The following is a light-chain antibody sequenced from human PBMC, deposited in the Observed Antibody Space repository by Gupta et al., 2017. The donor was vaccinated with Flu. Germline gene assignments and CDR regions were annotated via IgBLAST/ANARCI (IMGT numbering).Light chain of an antibody. CDR2: EVS. CDR1: SSDVGGYNY. J-gene: IGLJ2*01. CDR3: SSYTSSSTLRV. V-gene: IGLV2-14*01. Sequence: ITISCTGTSSDVGGYNYVSWYQQHPGKAPKLMIYEVSNRPSGVSNRFSGSKSGNTASLTISGLQAEDEADYYCSSYTSSSTLRVFGGGTKLTVL.